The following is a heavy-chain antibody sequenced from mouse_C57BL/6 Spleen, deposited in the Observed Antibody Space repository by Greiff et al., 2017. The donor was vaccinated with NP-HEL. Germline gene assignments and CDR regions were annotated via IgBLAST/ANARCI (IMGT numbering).Heavy chain of an antibody. V-gene: IGHV1-5*01. J-gene: IGHJ3*01. CDR1: GYTFTSYW. CDR3: TGHDGYYTGWFAY. Sequence: EVQLQQSGTVLARPGASVKMSCKTSGYTFTSYWMHWVKQRPGQGLEWIGAIYPGNSDTSYNQKFKGKAKLTAVTSASTAYMELSSLTNEDSAVYYGTGHDGYYTGWFAYWGQGTMVTVSA. CDR2: IYPGNSDT. D-gene: IGHD2-3*01.